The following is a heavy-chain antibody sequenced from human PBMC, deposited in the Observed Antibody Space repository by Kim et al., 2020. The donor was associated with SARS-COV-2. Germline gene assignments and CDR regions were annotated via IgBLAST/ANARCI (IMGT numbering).Heavy chain of an antibody. CDR1: GYTFTSYA. CDR3: ARGDIGMVRGVIAYYYYGMDV. V-gene: IGHV7-4-1*02. J-gene: IGHJ6*02. D-gene: IGHD3-10*01. Sequence: ASVKVSCKASGYTFTSYAMNWVRQAPGQGLEWMGWINTNTGNPTYAQGFTGRFVFSLDTSVSTAYLQISSLKAEDTAVYYCARGDIGMVRGVIAYYYYGMDVWGQGTTVTVSS. CDR2: INTNTGNP.